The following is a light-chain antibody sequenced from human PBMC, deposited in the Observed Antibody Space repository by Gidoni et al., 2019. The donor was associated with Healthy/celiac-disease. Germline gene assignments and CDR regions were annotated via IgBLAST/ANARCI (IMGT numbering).Light chain of an antibody. J-gene: IGLJ2*01. CDR3: CSYAGSSTLVV. CDR1: SSDVGSYNL. Sequence: QSALTQPASVSGSSGQSITISCTGTSSDVGSYNLVSWYQQHPGKAPKLMIYEGSKRPSGVSNRFSGSKYGNTASLTISGLQAEDEADYYCCSYAGSSTLVVFGGGTKLTVL. V-gene: IGLV2-23*01. CDR2: EGS.